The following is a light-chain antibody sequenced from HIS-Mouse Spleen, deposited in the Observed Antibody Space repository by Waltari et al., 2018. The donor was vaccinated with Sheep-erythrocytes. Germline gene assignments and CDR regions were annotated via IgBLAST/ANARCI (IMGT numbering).Light chain of an antibody. V-gene: IGLV2-23*01. CDR1: SSDVGSYNL. J-gene: IGLJ2*01. CDR3: CSYAGSSTLV. Sequence: QSALTQPASVSGSPGQSITISCTGTSSDVGSYNLVSWYQQHPGKAPKIMIYEGSTRPSGVSNRFSGSKSGNTASLTISGLQAEDEADYYCCSYAGSSTLVFGGGTKLTVL. CDR2: EGS.